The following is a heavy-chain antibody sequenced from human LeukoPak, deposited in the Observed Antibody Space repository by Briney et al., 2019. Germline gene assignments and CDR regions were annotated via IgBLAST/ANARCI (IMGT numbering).Heavy chain of an antibody. Sequence: PSETLSLTCTVSGGSISSGGYYWSWIRQHPGKGLEWIGYIYYSGSTYYNPSLKSRVTISVDTSKNQFSLKLSSVTAADTAVYYCASVSAAAVGGWFDPWGQGTLVTVSS. J-gene: IGHJ5*02. CDR2: IYYSGST. CDR3: ASVSAAAVGGWFDP. CDR1: GGSISSGGYY. V-gene: IGHV4-31*03. D-gene: IGHD6-13*01.